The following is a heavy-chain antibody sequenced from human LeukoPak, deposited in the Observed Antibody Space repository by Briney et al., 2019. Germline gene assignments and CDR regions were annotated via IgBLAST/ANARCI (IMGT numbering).Heavy chain of an antibody. J-gene: IGHJ4*02. D-gene: IGHD4-17*01. CDR2: IYTSGST. V-gene: IGHV4-61*02. CDR3: ARGRGYGENFDY. Sequence: PSETLSPTCTVSGGSISSSSYYWSWIRQPAGKGLEWIGRIYTSGSTNYNPSLKSRVTMSVDTSKNQFSLKLSSVTAADTAVYYCARGRGYGENFDYWGQGTLVTVSS. CDR1: GGSISSSSYY.